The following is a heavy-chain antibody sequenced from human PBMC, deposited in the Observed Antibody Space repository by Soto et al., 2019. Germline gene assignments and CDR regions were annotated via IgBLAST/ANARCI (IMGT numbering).Heavy chain of an antibody. V-gene: IGHV3-30-3*01. CDR2: ISYDGSNK. Sequence: GGSLRLSCAASGFTFSSYAMHWVRQAPGKGLEWVAVISYDGSNKYYADSVKGRFTISRDNSKNTLYLQMNSLRAEDTAVYYCARDLVLAVAGTSFDYWGQGTLVTVSS. J-gene: IGHJ4*02. CDR3: ARDLVLAVAGTSFDY. D-gene: IGHD6-19*01. CDR1: GFTFSSYA.